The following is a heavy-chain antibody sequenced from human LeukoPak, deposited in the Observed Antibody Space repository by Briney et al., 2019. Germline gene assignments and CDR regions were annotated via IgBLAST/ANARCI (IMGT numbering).Heavy chain of an antibody. J-gene: IGHJ4*02. V-gene: IGHV4-39*01. CDR3: ARHCDLYSSSWFDY. D-gene: IGHD6-13*01. CDR1: GGSISSSSYY. Sequence: SETLCLTCTVSGGSISSSSYYWGWIRQPPGKGLEWIGSIYYSGSTYYNPSLKSRVTISVDTSKNQFSLKLSSVTAADTAVYYCARHCDLYSSSWFDYWGQGTLVTVSS. CDR2: IYYSGST.